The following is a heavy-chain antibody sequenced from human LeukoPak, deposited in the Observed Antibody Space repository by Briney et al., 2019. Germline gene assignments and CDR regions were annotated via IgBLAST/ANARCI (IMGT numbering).Heavy chain of an antibody. CDR1: GYTFTSYG. V-gene: IGHV1-18*01. D-gene: IGHD4-17*01. CDR3: ARDPLTTVTTRARNWFHP. J-gene: IGHJ5*02. CDR2: ISAYNGNT. Sequence: ASVKVSCKASGYTFTSYGISWVRQAPGQGLEWMGWISAYNGNTNYAQKLQGRVTMTTDTSTSTAYMELRSLRSDDTAVYYCARDPLTTVTTRARNWFHPWGQGTLVTVSS.